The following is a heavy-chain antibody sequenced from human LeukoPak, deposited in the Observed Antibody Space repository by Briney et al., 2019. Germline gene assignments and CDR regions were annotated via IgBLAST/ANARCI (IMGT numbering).Heavy chain of an antibody. D-gene: IGHD4-11*01. CDR2: ISAYNGNT. CDR3: ARVTKSYYYYDYMDV. J-gene: IGHJ6*03. V-gene: IGHV1-18*01. CDR1: GYTFTSSG. Sequence: ASVKVSCKASGYTFTSSGVGWVRQAPGQELEWMGWISAYNGNTNYAQNLQGRVTMTTDTSTNTAYMQLRSLRSDDTAVYYCARVTKSYYYYDYMDVWGNGTTVTVSS.